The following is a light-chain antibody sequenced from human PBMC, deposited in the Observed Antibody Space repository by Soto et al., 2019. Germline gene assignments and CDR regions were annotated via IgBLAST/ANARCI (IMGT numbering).Light chain of an antibody. Sequence: DIQLTQSPSSLSASVGDRVTITCRASQSISSYLNWYQQKPGKAPKPLIYAASTLQSGVPSRFSSSGSGTDFTLTISSLQPEDFATYYCQQRYSTPLYTFGQGTKLEIK. V-gene: IGKV1-39*01. CDR3: QQRYSTPLYT. J-gene: IGKJ2*01. CDR2: AAS. CDR1: QSISSY.